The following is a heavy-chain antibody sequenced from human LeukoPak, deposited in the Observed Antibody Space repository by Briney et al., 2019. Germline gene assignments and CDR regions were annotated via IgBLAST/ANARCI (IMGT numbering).Heavy chain of an antibody. V-gene: IGHV3-49*01. Sequence: GSLRLSCTASGFTFGDYAMSWFLQAPGKGREGGGVIISKAYGGTAEYTASVKGRFTISRDDSKSIAYLQMNSLKPEDTAVYYCTNSQDRREASNQYYWGQGTLVTVSS. D-gene: IGHD5-24*01. CDR2: IISKAYGGTA. CDR3: TNSQDRREASNQYY. J-gene: IGHJ4*02. CDR1: GFTFGDYA.